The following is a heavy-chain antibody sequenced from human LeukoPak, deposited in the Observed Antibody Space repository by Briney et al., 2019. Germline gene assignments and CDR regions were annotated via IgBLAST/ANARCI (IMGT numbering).Heavy chain of an antibody. CDR3: ARGEDYGDFLDY. J-gene: IGHJ4*02. Sequence: GGSLRLSCAASGFTFSSYEMNWVRQAPGKGLEWVSSISSSSSYIYYADSVKGRFTISRDNAKNSLYLQMNSLRAEDTAVYYCARGEDYGDFLDYWGQGTLVTVSS. CDR1: GFTFSSYE. CDR2: ISSSSSYI. V-gene: IGHV3-21*01. D-gene: IGHD4-17*01.